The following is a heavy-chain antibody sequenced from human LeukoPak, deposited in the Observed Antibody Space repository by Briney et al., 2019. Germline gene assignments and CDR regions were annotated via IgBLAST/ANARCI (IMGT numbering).Heavy chain of an antibody. J-gene: IGHJ4*02. V-gene: IGHV4-39*07. CDR1: GGSISSGDYY. Sequence: SETLSLTCTVSGGSISSGDYYWSWIRQPPGKGLEWIGSIYYSGSTYYNPSLKSRVTISVDTSKNQFSLKLSSVTAADTAVYYCARAAALISDFDSWGQGTLVTVSS. D-gene: IGHD6-13*01. CDR2: IYYSGST. CDR3: ARAAALISDFDS.